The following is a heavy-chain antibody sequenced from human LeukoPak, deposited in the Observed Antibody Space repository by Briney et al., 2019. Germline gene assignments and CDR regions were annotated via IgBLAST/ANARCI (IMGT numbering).Heavy chain of an antibody. CDR3: ARVNSPFGSGWYFDF. Sequence: PGGSLRLSCAASGFTVSSNYMNWVRQAPGKGLEWDSVMYSGGSTYYADSVKGRFTISRDNSKNMVYLQMNSLRAEDTAVYYCARVNSPFGSGWYFDFWGQGTLVTVSS. V-gene: IGHV3-66*01. J-gene: IGHJ4*02. D-gene: IGHD6-19*01. CDR2: MYSGGST. CDR1: GFTVSSNY.